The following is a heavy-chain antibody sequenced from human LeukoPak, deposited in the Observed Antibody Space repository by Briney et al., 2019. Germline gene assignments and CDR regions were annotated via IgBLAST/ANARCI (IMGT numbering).Heavy chain of an antibody. V-gene: IGHV1-18*01. Sequence: ASAKVSCKASGYTFTSYGISWVRQAPGQGLEWMGWISAYNGNTNYAQKLQGRVTMTTDTSTSTAYMELRSLRSDDTAVYYCARDYRGVGASDYWGQGTLVTVSS. J-gene: IGHJ4*02. CDR1: GYTFTSYG. CDR2: ISAYNGNT. D-gene: IGHD1-26*01. CDR3: ARDYRGVGASDY.